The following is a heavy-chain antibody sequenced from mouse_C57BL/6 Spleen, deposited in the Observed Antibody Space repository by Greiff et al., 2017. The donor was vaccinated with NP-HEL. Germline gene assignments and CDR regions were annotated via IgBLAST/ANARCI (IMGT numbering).Heavy chain of an antibody. CDR2: IDPSDSET. CDR1: GYTFTSYW. J-gene: IGHJ2*01. V-gene: IGHV1-52*01. Sequence: QVQLQQPGAELVRPGSSVKLSCKASGYTFTSYWMHWVKQRPIQGLEWIGNIDPSDSETHYNQKFKDKATLTVDKSSSTAYMQLSSLTSEDSAVYYCARSGNYLNYFDYWGQGTTLTVSS. D-gene: IGHD2-1*01. CDR3: ARSGNYLNYFDY.